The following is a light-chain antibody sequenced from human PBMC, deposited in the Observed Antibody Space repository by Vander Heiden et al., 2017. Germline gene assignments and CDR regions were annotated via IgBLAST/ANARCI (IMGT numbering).Light chain of an antibody. J-gene: IGKJ4*01. Sequence: EIVLTQSPATLSLSPGERATLSCRASQSISSYLAWYQQKPGQAPRLLIYDASNRASGIPARFSGSGSGTDFTITISSLEPEDFAVFFCQQRISWPLTFGGGTRVELK. CDR1: QSISSY. V-gene: IGKV3-11*01. CDR2: DAS. CDR3: QQRISWPLT.